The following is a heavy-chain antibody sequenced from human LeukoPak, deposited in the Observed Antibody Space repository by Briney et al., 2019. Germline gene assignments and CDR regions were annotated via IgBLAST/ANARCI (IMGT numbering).Heavy chain of an antibody. CDR2: IIPIFGAP. D-gene: IGHD3-22*01. CDR3: ARGRLQVALSSGHLKWLDP. CDR1: GSSFRSST. V-gene: IGHV1-69*05. Sequence: SVKVSCKASGSSFRSSTFAWVRQAPGRGLEWMGEIIPIFGAPNYALEFQGRATITTDESTSTVYMELSSLRSEDTAMYYCARGRLQVALSSGHLKWLDPWGQGSLVTVSS. J-gene: IGHJ5*02.